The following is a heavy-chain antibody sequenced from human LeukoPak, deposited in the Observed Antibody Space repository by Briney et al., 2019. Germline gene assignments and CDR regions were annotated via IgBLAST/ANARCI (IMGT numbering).Heavy chain of an antibody. D-gene: IGHD2-15*01. V-gene: IGHV1-8*01. CDR3: ARSHTQKGYCGGGRCYPTVWWFDP. CDR2: LDPKNGNT. Sequence: ASVKVSCKASGYTFTRNDINWVRQAAGQGLEWMAWLDPKNGNTGYAQKFQGRVTMTWNTSISTAYMELSSLRSEDTAVYYCARSHTQKGYCGGGRCYPTVWWFDPWGQGTLVTVSS. CDR1: GYTFTRND. J-gene: IGHJ5*02.